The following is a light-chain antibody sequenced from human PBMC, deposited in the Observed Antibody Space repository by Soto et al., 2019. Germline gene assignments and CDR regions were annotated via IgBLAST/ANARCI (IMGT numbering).Light chain of an antibody. CDR1: SGDVGGYYY. CDR3: SSYTAGGTI. Sequence: QSVLTQPASVSGSPGQSITISCTGTSGDVGGYYYVSWYQQLPGKAPKLMISEVSNRPSGVSNRFSGSKSGNTASLTISGLQAEDEHDYYCSSYTAGGTIFGTGTKVTVL. J-gene: IGLJ1*01. CDR2: EVS. V-gene: IGLV2-14*01.